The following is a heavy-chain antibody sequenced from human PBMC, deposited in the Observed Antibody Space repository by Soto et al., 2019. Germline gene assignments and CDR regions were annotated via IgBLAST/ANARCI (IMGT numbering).Heavy chain of an antibody. Sequence: SETLSLTCTVSGGSISSYYWSWIRQPPGKGLEWIGYIYYSGSTNYNPSLKSRVTISVDTSKNQFSLKLSSVTAADTAVYYCARGDCSGGSCYPYYYYYYYMDVWGKGTTVTVSS. CDR2: IYYSGST. V-gene: IGHV4-59*01. CDR1: GGSISSYY. D-gene: IGHD2-15*01. J-gene: IGHJ6*03. CDR3: ARGDCSGGSCYPYYYYYYYMDV.